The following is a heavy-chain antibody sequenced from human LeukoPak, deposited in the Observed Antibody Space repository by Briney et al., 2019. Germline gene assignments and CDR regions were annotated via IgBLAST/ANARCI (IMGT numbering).Heavy chain of an antibody. Sequence: GASVKVSCKASGGTFSSYAISWVRQAPGQGLEWMGRIIPILGIANYAQKFQGRVTITADKSTSTAYMELSSLRSEDTAVYYCATSQGAAMAGGYFDYWGQGTLVTVSS. J-gene: IGHJ4*02. CDR3: ATSQGAAMAGGYFDY. V-gene: IGHV1-69*04. D-gene: IGHD5-18*01. CDR1: GGTFSSYA. CDR2: IIPILGIA.